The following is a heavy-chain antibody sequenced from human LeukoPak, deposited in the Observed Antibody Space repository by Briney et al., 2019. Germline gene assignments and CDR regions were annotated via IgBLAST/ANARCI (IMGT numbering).Heavy chain of an antibody. CDR3: ARGPRYCSGGSCYSGDY. CDR1: GYTFTSYD. V-gene: IGHV1-8*01. J-gene: IGHJ4*02. CDR2: MNPNSGNT. Sequence: ASVKVSCKASGYTFTSYDINWVRQATGQGLEWMGWMNPNSGNTGYAQKFQGRVTMTRNTSISTAYMELSSPRSEDTAVYYCARGPRYCSGGSCYSGDYWGQGTLVTVSS. D-gene: IGHD2-15*01.